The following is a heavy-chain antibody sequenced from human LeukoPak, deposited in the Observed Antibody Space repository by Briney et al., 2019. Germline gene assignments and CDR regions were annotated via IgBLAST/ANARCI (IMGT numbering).Heavy chain of an antibody. Sequence: SETLSLTCAVYGGSFSGYYWRWIRQPPGKGLEWIGEINHSGSTNYNPSLKSRVTISVDTSKNQFSLKLSSVTAADTAVYYCARVWITMVRGVIGWFDPWGQGTLVTVSS. CDR1: GGSFSGYY. D-gene: IGHD3-10*01. J-gene: IGHJ5*02. CDR2: INHSGST. CDR3: ARVWITMVRGVIGWFDP. V-gene: IGHV4-34*01.